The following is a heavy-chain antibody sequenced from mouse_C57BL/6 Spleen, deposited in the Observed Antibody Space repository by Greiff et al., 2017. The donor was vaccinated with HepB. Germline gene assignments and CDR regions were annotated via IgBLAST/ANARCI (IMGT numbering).Heavy chain of an antibody. V-gene: IGHV1-55*01. J-gene: IGHJ4*01. CDR2: IYPGSGST. Sequence: QVQLQQPGAELVKPGASVKMSCKASGYTFTSYWITWVKQRPGQGLEWIGDIYPGSGSTNYNEKFKSKATLTVDTSSSTAYMELRSLTSEDSAVYYCARSRGPITTVVATDYAMDYWGQGTSVTVSS. CDR1: GYTFTSYW. D-gene: IGHD1-1*01. CDR3: ARSRGPITTVVATDYAMDY.